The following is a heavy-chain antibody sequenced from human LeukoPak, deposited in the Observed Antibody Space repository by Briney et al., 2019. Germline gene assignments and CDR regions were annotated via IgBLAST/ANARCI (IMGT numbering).Heavy chain of an antibody. CDR2: INPSGGST. Sequence: ASVKVSCKASGYTFTSYYMHWVRQAPGQGLEWMGIINPSGGSTSYAQKFQGRVTMTGDMSTSTVYMELSSLRSEDTAVYYCARDQHDFWSGFDYWGQGTLVTVSS. CDR3: ARDQHDFWSGFDY. J-gene: IGHJ4*02. CDR1: GYTFTSYY. V-gene: IGHV1-46*01. D-gene: IGHD3-3*01.